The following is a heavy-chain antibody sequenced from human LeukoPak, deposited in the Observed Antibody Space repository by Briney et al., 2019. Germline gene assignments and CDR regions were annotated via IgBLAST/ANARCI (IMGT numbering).Heavy chain of an antibody. J-gene: IGHJ3*02. CDR3: SRDGGEGGNSAFDI. D-gene: IGHD3-16*01. CDR2: IRRGANSYTT. V-gene: IGHV3-72*01. Sequence: GGSLRLSCAASGFTFSDYILDWVRQAPGKGLEWVGRIRRGANSYTTEYAASVKGRFTISRDDSKNSLYLHMNSLKTEDTAVYHCSRDGGEGGNSAFDIWGQGTMVTVSP. CDR1: GFTFSDYI.